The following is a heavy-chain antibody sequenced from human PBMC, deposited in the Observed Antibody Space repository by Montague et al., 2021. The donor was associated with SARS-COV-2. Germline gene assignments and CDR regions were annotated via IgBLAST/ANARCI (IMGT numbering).Heavy chain of an antibody. D-gene: IGHD3-22*01. Sequence: SLRLSCAASGFNFWSYVMHWVHQAPGKGPEWVALISYDGAKNYYVDSVKGRFTISRDNSKNTLYLQMDSLRDEDTAVYYCASSGYDSRANLNAFHYWGQGTMVSVTS. V-gene: IGHV3-30-3*01. CDR2: ISYDGAKN. CDR1: GFNFWSYV. CDR3: ASSGYDSRANLNAFHY. J-gene: IGHJ3*01.